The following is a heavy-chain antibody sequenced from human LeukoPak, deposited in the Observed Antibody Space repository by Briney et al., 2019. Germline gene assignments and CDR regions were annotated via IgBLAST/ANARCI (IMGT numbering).Heavy chain of an antibody. CDR3: ARDKGIVGAQGI. J-gene: IGHJ3*02. V-gene: IGHV4-39*07. CDR2: IYYSGST. CDR1: GGSISSSSYY. D-gene: IGHD1-26*01. Sequence: SETLSLTCTVSGGSISSSSYYWGWIRQPPGKGLEWIGSIYYSGSTYYNPSLKSRVTISVDTSKNQFSLKLSSVTAADTAVYYCARDKGIVGAQGIWGQGTMVTVSS.